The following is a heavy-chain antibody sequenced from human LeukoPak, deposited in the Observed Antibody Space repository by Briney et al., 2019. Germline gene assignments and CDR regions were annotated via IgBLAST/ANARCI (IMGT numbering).Heavy chain of an antibody. CDR1: GGSFSGYY. Sequence: SETLSLTCAVYGGSFSGYYWSWIRQPPGKGLEWIGEINHSRSTNYNPSLKSRVTISVDTSKNQFSLKLSSVTAADTAVYYCARDRYYYDSSGYSLFDYWGQGTLVTVSS. CDR3: ARDRYYYDSSGYSLFDY. J-gene: IGHJ4*02. D-gene: IGHD3-22*01. CDR2: INHSRST. V-gene: IGHV4-34*01.